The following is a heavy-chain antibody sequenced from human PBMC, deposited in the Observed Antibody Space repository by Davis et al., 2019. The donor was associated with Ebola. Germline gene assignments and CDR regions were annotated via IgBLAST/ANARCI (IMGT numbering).Heavy chain of an antibody. D-gene: IGHD3-10*01. CDR3: ARSLWFGESYYYYGMDV. CDR2: IYYSGST. J-gene: IGHJ6*02. Sequence: MPSETLSLTCTVSGGSISSYYWSWIRQPPGKGLEWIGYIYYSGSTNYNPSLKSRVTISVDTSKNQFSLKLSSVTAADTAVYYCARSLWFGESYYYYGMDVWGQGTTVTVSS. CDR1: GGSISSYY. V-gene: IGHV4-59*12.